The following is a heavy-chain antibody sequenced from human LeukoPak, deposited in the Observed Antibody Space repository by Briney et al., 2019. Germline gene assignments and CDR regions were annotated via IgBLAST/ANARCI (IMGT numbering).Heavy chain of an antibody. CDR3: ASRLAIYCSSTSCGYYYYGMDV. CDR2: IIPIFGTA. V-gene: IGHV1-69*13. Sequence: ASVKLSCKASGGTFTSYAISWVRQAPGQGLEWMGGIIPIFGTANYAQKFQGRVTITADESTSTAYMELSSLRSEDTAVYYCASRLAIYCSSTSCGYYYYGMDVWGQGTTVTVSS. CDR1: GGTFTSYA. D-gene: IGHD2-2*01. J-gene: IGHJ6*02.